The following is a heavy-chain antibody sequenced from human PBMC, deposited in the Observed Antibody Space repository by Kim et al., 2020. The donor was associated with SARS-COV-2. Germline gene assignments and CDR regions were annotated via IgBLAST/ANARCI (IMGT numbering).Heavy chain of an antibody. CDR2: ISYDESNK. V-gene: IGHV3-30*18. Sequence: GGSLRLSCAASGFTFRRNGMHWVRQAPGKGLEWVAVISYDESNKFYADSVKGRFTISRDNSKNTLFLQMDSLRPEDTAVYYCAKDRGYNSSGYSDYWGQG. CDR3: AKDRGYNSSGYSDY. D-gene: IGHD3-22*01. J-gene: IGHJ4*02. CDR1: GFTFRRNG.